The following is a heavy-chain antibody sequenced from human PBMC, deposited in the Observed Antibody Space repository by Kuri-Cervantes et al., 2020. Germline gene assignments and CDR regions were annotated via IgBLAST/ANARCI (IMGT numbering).Heavy chain of an antibody. V-gene: IGHV3-30*01. J-gene: IGHJ6*03. D-gene: IGHD6-13*01. Sequence: GGSLRLSCAASGFTFSSYTMHWVRQAPGKGLEWVAVISYDGSNKYFADSVKGRFTISSDNSKNTLYLQMNSLRADDTAVYFCARSATDYYYYYMDVWGKGTTVTVSS. CDR1: GFTFSSYT. CDR3: ARSATDYYYYYMDV. CDR2: ISYDGSNK.